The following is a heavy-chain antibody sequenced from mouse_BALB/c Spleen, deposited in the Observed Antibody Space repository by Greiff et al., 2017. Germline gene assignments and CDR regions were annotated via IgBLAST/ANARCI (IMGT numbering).Heavy chain of an antibody. CDR2: INSNGGST. CDR3: ARSWVLYFDY. CDR1: GFTFSSYG. J-gene: IGHJ2*01. Sequence: DVKLVESGGGLVQPGGSLKLSCAASGFTFSSYGMSWVRQTPDKRLELVATINSNGGSTYYPDSVKGRFTISRDNAKNTLYLQMSSLKSEDTAMYYCARSWVLYFDYWGQGTTLTVSS. D-gene: IGHD4-1*01. V-gene: IGHV5-6-3*01.